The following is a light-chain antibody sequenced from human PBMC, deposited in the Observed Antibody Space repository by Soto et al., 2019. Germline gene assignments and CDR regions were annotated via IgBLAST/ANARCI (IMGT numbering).Light chain of an antibody. Sequence: IVFTQSPATLSLSPGERATLSCRASQSISNYLGWYQQKPGQAPRLLIYDTSNRATGIPARFSGSGSGTDFTLTISSLEPEDFAVYYCQQRSNWPLFGGGTKVDIK. CDR2: DTS. V-gene: IGKV3-11*01. CDR1: QSISNY. J-gene: IGKJ4*01. CDR3: QQRSNWPL.